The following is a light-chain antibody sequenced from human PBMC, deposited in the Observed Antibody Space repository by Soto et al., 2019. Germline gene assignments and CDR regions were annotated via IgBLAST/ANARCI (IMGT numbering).Light chain of an antibody. CDR1: RTIIGY. CDR2: AAS. J-gene: IGKJ2*01. Sequence: DIQMTQSPSSLSASVGDRVTITCRASRTIIGYLNWYQLKPGKAPKLLIYAASSLHSGVPSRFSGSGSGTDFTPTISGLLREDFATYYCQQSYSTGYTFGQGTKVEIK. V-gene: IGKV1-39*01. CDR3: QQSYSTGYT.